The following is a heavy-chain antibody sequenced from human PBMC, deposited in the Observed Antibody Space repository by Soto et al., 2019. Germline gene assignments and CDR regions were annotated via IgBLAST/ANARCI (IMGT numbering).Heavy chain of an antibody. CDR1: GGSVSSGYYY. Sequence: SETLSLTCTVSGGSVSSGYYYWSWIRQPPGKGLEWIGYIYYSGSTNYNPSLKSRVTISVDTSKNQFSLKLSSVTAADTAVYYCARVVQKDGGLLSNYYYGMDVWGQGTTVT. V-gene: IGHV4-61*01. J-gene: IGHJ6*02. CDR2: IYYSGST. CDR3: ARVVQKDGGLLSNYYYGMDV. D-gene: IGHD3-10*01.